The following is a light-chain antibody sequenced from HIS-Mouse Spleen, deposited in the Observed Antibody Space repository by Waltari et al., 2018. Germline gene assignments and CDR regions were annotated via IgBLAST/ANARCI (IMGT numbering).Light chain of an antibody. Sequence: SLSPGERATLSCRASQSVSSSYLAWYQQKPGQAPRLLIYGASSRATGIPDRFSGSGYGTDFTLTISRLEPEDFAVYYCQQYGSSPPWPFGQGTKVEIK. CDR1: QSVSSSY. CDR3: QQYGSSPPWP. CDR2: GAS. J-gene: IGKJ1*01. V-gene: IGKV3-20*01.